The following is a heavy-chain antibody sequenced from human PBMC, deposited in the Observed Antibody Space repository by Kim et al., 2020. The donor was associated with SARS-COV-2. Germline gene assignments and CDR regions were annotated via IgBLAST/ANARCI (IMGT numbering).Heavy chain of an antibody. D-gene: IGHD2-8*01. J-gene: IGHJ6*02. CDR3: AKDRSMLYYYYYGMDV. V-gene: IGHV3-30*18. Sequence: GGSLRLSCAASGFTFSSYGMHWVRQAPGKGLEWVAVISYDGSNKYYADSVKGRFTISRDNSKNTLYLQMNSLRAEDTAVYYCAKDRSMLYYYYYGMDVWGQGTTVTVSS. CDR1: GFTFSSYG. CDR2: ISYDGSNK.